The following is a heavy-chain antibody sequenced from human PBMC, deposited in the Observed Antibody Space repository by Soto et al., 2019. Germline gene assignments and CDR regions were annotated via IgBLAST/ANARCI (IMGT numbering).Heavy chain of an antibody. D-gene: IGHD2-15*01. J-gene: IGHJ6*02. V-gene: IGHV1-2*02. CDR1: GYTFTGYY. Sequence: ASVKVSCKASGYTFTGYYMHWVRQAPGQGLEWMGWINPNSGGTNYAQKFQGRVTMTRDTSISTAYMELSRLRSDDTAVYYCARIRRGYCSGGSCYPERKSANYYYYGMDVWGQGTTVTVSS. CDR2: INPNSGGT. CDR3: ARIRRGYCSGGSCYPERKSANYYYYGMDV.